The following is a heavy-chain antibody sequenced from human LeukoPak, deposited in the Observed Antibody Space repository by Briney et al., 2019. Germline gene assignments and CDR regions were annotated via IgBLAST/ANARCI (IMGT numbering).Heavy chain of an antibody. D-gene: IGHD6-19*01. CDR3: AKDKEGYSSGWYHPTDAFDI. Sequence: GGSLRLSCAASGFTFSSYWMHWVRQAPGKGLVWVSRINSDGSSTSYADSVKGRFTISRDNAKNTLYLQMNSLRAEDTAVYYCAKDKEGYSSGWYHPTDAFDIWGQGTMVTVSS. CDR2: INSDGSST. V-gene: IGHV3-74*01. J-gene: IGHJ3*02. CDR1: GFTFSSYW.